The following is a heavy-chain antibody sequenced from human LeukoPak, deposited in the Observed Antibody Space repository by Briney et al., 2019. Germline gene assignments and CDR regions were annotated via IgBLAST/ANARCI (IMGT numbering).Heavy chain of an antibody. CDR3: ARGGDSSGWPAHSSYYMDV. V-gene: IGHV3-48*01. CDR1: GFTFGSYS. CDR2: ISSSSYTI. Sequence: GGSLRLSCAASGFTFGSYSMNWVRQAPGKGLEWVSYISSSSYTIYYADSVKGRFTISRDNAKNSLYLQMNSLRGEDTAVYYCARGGDSSGWPAHSSYYMDVWGKGTTVTVSS. J-gene: IGHJ6*03. D-gene: IGHD6-19*01.